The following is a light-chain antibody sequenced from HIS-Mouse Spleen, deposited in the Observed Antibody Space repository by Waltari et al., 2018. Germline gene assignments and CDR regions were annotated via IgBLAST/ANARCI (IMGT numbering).Light chain of an antibody. Sequence: SYELTQPPSVSVSPGQTARITCSGAALPKKYVYWYHKKSGQAPVLVIYEDSKRPSGIPERFSGSSSGTMASLTISGLQAEDEADYYCSSYTSSSTRVFGGGTKLTVL. CDR1: ALPKKY. J-gene: IGLJ3*02. CDR2: EDS. CDR3: SSYTSSSTRV. V-gene: IGLV3-10*01.